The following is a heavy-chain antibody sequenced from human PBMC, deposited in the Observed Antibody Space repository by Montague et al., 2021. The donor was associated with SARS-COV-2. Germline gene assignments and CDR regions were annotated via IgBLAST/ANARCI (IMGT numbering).Heavy chain of an antibody. V-gene: IGHV4-31*03. D-gene: IGHD3-22*01. CDR1: GGSISSGGYY. CDR2: IYYSGST. Sequence: TLSLTCTVSGGSISSGGYYWSWIRQHPGKGLEWIGYIYYSGSTYYNPSLKSRVTISVDTSKNQFSLKVSSVTAADTAVYYCARSPEPMIILIITSLNWYLDLWGRGTLVTVSS. J-gene: IGHJ2*01. CDR3: ARSPEPMIILIITSLNWYLDL.